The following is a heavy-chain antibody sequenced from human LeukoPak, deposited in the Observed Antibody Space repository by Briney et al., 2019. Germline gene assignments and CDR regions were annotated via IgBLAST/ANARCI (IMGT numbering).Heavy chain of an antibody. J-gene: IGHJ4*02. D-gene: IGHD3-3*01. CDR3: ARWPGSYYDFWSDTTPYFDY. Sequence: SETLSLTCTVSGGSISSYYWGWIRQPPGKGLEWIGSIYYSGSTYYNPSLKSRVTISVDTSKNQFSLKLCSVTAADTAVYYCARWPGSYYDFWSDTTPYFDYWGQGTLVTVSS. CDR1: GGSISSYY. CDR2: IYYSGST. V-gene: IGHV4-39*01.